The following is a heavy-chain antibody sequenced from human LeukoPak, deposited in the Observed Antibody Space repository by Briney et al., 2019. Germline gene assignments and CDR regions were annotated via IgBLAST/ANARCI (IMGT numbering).Heavy chain of an antibody. CDR1: GFTFSNYW. Sequence: GGSLRLSCAASGFTFSNYWVHWVRQAPGKGLVWVSRINRDGSTTNYADSVKGRFTVSRDNAKNTLNLQMNSLRAEDTAVYYCARFPTFGAFDIWGQGTMVTVSS. V-gene: IGHV3-74*01. D-gene: IGHD3-10*01. J-gene: IGHJ3*02. CDR3: ARFPTFGAFDI. CDR2: INRDGSTT.